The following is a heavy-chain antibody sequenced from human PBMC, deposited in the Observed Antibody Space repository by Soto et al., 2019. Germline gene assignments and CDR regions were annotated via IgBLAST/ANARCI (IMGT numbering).Heavy chain of an antibody. CDR3: ARAEVYSLALAPSGAGFAP. CDR1: GDSVSSTNYY. D-gene: IGHD5-18*01. Sequence: GPGPCSTSETLSLTCTVIGDSVSSTNYYWSWIRQRPGKGLEWIGYIHYSGDSYDTRPLTSRITMFREVYKNQFSLNLSSVTAGDRAVYYCARAEVYSLALAPSGAGFAPGGQETLFPI. J-gene: IGHJ5*02. V-gene: IGHV4-61*01. CDR2: IHYSGDS.